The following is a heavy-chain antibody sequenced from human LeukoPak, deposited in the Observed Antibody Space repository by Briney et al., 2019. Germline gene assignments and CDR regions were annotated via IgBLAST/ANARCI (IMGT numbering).Heavy chain of an antibody. CDR3: AREAYGGNGVDY. CDR2: INSDGSST. D-gene: IGHD4-23*01. J-gene: IGHJ4*02. Sequence: GGSLRLSCAASGFTFSSYWMHWVRQAAGKGLVWVSRINSDGSSTSYADSEKGRFTISRDNAKNTLYLQMNSLRAEDTAVYYCAREAYGGNGVDYWGQGTLVTVSS. V-gene: IGHV3-74*01. CDR1: GFTFSSYW.